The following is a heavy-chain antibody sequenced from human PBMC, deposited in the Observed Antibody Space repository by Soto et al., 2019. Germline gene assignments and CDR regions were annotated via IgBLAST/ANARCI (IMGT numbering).Heavy chain of an antibody. CDR2: IYWDDDK. CDR1: GFSLTTGGVG. D-gene: IGHD3-3*01. CDR3: AHRVLRTVFGLVTTTAIYFDF. J-gene: IGHJ4*02. Sequence: QITLKESGPTVVKPTETLTLTCTFSGFSLTTGGVGVGWVRQSPGKALEWLALIYWDDDKRYSTSLKSRLTITNDSSKIQVVLTMANVEPADTATYYCAHRVLRTVFGLVTTTAIYFDFWGQGTPVVVSS. V-gene: IGHV2-5*02.